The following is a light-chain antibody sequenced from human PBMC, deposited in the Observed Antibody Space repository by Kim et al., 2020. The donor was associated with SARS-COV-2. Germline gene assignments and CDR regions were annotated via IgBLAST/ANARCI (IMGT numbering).Light chain of an antibody. CDR2: EGR. V-gene: IGLV2-23*01. Sequence: QSMTIDCTGNNRDIGIYNFVSWYQQQPGTAPKLMLYEGRKRPSGVSNRFSESRSGNTASQTISGLQAEGEADYYCCSNAGSSTLVFGGGTKLNVL. J-gene: IGLJ3*02. CDR1: NRDIGIYNF. CDR3: CSNAGSSTLV.